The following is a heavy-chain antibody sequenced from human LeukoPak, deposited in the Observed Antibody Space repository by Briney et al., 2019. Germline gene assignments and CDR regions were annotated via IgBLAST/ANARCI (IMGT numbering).Heavy chain of an antibody. D-gene: IGHD5-24*01. CDR2: ISGSGHDI. CDR1: GFTFSDSY. CDR3: AMKAVPRPRLHDAFDF. J-gene: IGHJ3*01. V-gene: IGHV3-11*04. Sequence: GGSLRLSCAASGFTFSDSYMTWVRQAPGKGVEWVAYISGSGHDINYSDSVKGRFTISRDNAKNSLYLQMSSLRVEDTAVYYCAMKAVPRPRLHDAFDFWGQGTVVSVSS.